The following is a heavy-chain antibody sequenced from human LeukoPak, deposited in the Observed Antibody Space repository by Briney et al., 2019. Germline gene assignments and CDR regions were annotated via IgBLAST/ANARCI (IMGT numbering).Heavy chain of an antibody. D-gene: IGHD1-26*01. Sequence: ALSLSCAASGFTFDDHAMHWVRQAPGKGLEWVSGISWNSGSVGYVDSVKGRFTISRDNAKNSLYLQMNSLRAEDTAVYYCATVGGSYSPADYWGQGTLVTVSS. CDR3: ATVGGSYSPADY. CDR1: GFTFDDHA. V-gene: IGHV3-9*01. CDR2: ISWNSGSV. J-gene: IGHJ4*02.